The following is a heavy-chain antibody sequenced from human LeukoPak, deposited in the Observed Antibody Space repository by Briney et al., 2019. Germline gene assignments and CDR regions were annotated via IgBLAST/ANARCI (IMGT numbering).Heavy chain of an antibody. CDR3: AADPNCGGDCYHY. CDR2: IVVGSGNT. D-gene: IGHD2-21*02. CDR1: GFTFTNSA. V-gene: IGHV1-58*02. J-gene: IGHJ4*02. Sequence: SVKVSCKASGFTFTNSAMQWVRQARGQRLEWVGWIVVGSGNTNYAQKFQERVTITRDMSTSTAYMELSRLRSEDTAVYYCAADPNCGGDCYHYWGQGTLVTVSS.